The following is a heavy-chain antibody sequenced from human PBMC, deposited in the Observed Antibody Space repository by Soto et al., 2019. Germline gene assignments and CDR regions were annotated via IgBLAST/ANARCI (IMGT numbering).Heavy chain of an antibody. CDR2: INHSGST. CDR3: ARGPRARYDYIWGARVYDY. Sequence: SETLSLTCAVYGGSFSGYYWSWIRQPPGKGLEWIGEINHSGSTNYNPSLKSRVTISVDTSKNQFSLKLSSVTAADTAVYYCARGPRARYDYIWGARVYDYWGQGTLVTVSS. V-gene: IGHV4-34*01. D-gene: IGHD3-16*01. CDR1: GGSFSGYY. J-gene: IGHJ4*02.